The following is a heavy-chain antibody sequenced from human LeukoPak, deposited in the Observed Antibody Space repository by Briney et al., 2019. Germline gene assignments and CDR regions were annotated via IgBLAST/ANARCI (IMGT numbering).Heavy chain of an antibody. J-gene: IGHJ6*03. CDR3: ARRESTYQNYYYFYYMDV. CDR1: GFTFSSYW. Sequence: PGGSLRLSRAASGFTFSSYWMTWVRQAPGKGLEWISDINWNGDSTGYADSVKGRFTISRDNAKNSLYLQMSSLRAEDTALYYCARRESTYQNYYYFYYMDVWGKGTTVTVSS. CDR2: INWNGDST. V-gene: IGHV3-20*04.